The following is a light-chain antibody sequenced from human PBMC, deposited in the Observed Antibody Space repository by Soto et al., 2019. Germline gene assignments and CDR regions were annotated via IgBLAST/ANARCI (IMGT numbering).Light chain of an antibody. CDR2: DVS. J-gene: IGLJ1*01. Sequence: QSALTQPASVSGSTGQSITISCTGTSSDIGGYNYVSWYQQHPGKAPKFMIYDVSNRPSGVSNRFSGSKSGNTASLTISGLQAEDEADYYCSSYTISSTLVFGTGTKLTVL. V-gene: IGLV2-14*03. CDR1: SSDIGGYNY. CDR3: SSYTISSTLV.